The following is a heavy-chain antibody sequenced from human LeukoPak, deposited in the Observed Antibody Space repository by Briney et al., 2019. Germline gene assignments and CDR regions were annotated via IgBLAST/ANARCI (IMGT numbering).Heavy chain of an antibody. D-gene: IGHD4-17*01. Sequence: GGSLRLSCAASGFTFSNYNMNWVRQAPGKGLEWLSYISSSSRTIYYADSVKGRFTISRDNAKNSLYLQMNSLRAEDTAVYYCARDGTTVTTYDYWGQGTLVTVSS. CDR1: GFTFSNYN. CDR2: ISSSSRTI. V-gene: IGHV3-48*01. J-gene: IGHJ4*02. CDR3: ARDGTTVTTYDY.